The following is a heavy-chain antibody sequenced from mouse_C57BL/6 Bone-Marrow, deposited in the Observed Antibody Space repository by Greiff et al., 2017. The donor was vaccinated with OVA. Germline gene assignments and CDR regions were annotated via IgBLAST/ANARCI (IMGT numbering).Heavy chain of an antibody. V-gene: IGHV7-3*01. CDR1: GFTFTDYY. Sequence: EVKLVESGGGLVQPGGSLSLSCAASGFTFTDYYMSWVRQPPGKALEWMGFIRNKANGYTTEYSASVKGRFTISRDNSQSILYLQMNALGAEDSATYYCASYRWYFDVWGTGTTVTVSS. CDR3: ASYRWYFDV. J-gene: IGHJ1*03. CDR2: IRNKANGYTT.